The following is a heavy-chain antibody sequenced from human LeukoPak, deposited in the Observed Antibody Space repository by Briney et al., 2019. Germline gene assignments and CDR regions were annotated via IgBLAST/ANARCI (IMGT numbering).Heavy chain of an antibody. V-gene: IGHV4-39*07. J-gene: IGHJ4*02. Sequence: SETLSLTCTVSGGSISSSNFYWSWIRQPPGKGLEWIGEINHSGSTNYNPSLKSRVTISVDTSKNQFSLKLSSVTAADTAVYYCARGPVSDSSGWYGDYYDSSGYGNYDYWGQGTLVTVSS. D-gene: IGHD3-22*01. CDR1: GGSISSSNFY. CDR2: INHSGST. CDR3: ARGPVSDSSGWYGDYYDSSGYGNYDY.